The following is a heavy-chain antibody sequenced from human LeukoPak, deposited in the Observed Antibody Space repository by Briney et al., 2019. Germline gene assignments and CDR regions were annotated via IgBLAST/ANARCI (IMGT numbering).Heavy chain of an antibody. CDR1: GFTVSSNY. CDR3: AKELDGDYGDWFDP. CDR2: ISGSGGST. V-gene: IGHV3-23*01. J-gene: IGHJ5*02. D-gene: IGHD4-17*01. Sequence: GGSLRLSCAASGFTVSSNYMSWVRQAPGKGLEWVSAISGSGGSTYYADSVKGRFTISRDNSKNTLYLQMNSLRAEDTAVYYCAKELDGDYGDWFDPWGQGTLVTVSS.